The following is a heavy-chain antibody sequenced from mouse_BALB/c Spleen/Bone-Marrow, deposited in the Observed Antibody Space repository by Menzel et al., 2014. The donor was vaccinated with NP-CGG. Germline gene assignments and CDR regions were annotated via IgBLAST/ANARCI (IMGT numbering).Heavy chain of an antibody. CDR1: GYTFTSYW. V-gene: IGHV1-5*01. Sequence: DVQLQESGTVLARPGASVKMSCKASGYTFTSYWMHWVKQRPGQGLEWIGTIYPGNSDTSYNQKFKGKAKLTAVTSTSTAYMELSSLTNEDSAVYYCTRVITTGSAWFAYWVQGSLVTVS. CDR3: TRVITTGSAWFAY. D-gene: IGHD2-4*01. J-gene: IGHJ3*01. CDR2: IYPGNSDT.